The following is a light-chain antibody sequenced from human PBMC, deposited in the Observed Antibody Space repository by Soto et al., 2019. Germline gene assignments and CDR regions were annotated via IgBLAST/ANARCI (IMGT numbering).Light chain of an antibody. J-gene: IGKJ1*01. CDR3: QQRTNWPPWT. CDR1: QSVGSY. V-gene: IGKV3-11*01. Sequence: EIVLTQSPVTLSLSPGERATLSCRASQSVGSYFAWYQQKPGQPPRLIIYDASSRASGIPARFSGSGSGTDCSLTISSLQPEDFALYSWQQRTNWPPWTFGHGTKVEIK. CDR2: DAS.